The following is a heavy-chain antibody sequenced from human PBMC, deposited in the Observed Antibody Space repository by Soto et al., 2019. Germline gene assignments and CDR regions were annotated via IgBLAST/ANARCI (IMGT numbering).Heavy chain of an antibody. J-gene: IGHJ6*02. V-gene: IGHV4-34*01. CDR2: INHSGST. CDR3: ARVTLMAQWLVLGGYYYYGMDV. D-gene: IGHD6-19*01. Sequence: KTSETLSLTCAVYGGSFSGYYWSWIRQPPGKGLEWIGEINHSGSTNYNPSLKSRVTISVDTSKNQFSLKLSSVTAADTAVYYCARVTLMAQWLVLGGYYYYGMDVWGQGTTVTVSS. CDR1: GGSFSGYY.